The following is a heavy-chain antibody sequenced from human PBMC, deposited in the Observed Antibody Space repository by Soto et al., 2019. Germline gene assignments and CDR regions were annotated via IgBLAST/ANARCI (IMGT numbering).Heavy chain of an antibody. D-gene: IGHD6-6*01. CDR2: INPNSGGT. Sequence: QVQLVQSGAEVKKPGASVKVSYKASGYTFTGYYMHWVRQAPGQGLEWMGWINPNSGGTNYAQKFQGRVTMTRDTSISTAYMELSRLRSDDTAVYYCARGGGGSRNQSSSSGDYWGQGTLVTVSS. CDR3: ARGGGGSRNQSSSSGDY. CDR1: GYTFTGYY. J-gene: IGHJ4*02. V-gene: IGHV1-2*02.